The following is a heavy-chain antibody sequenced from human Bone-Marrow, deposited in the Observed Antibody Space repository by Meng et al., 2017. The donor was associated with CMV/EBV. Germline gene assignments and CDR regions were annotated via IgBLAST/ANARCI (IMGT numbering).Heavy chain of an antibody. D-gene: IGHD6-19*01. CDR3: ARDMAVADY. CDR2: ISYDGSNK. Sequence: GGSLRLSCAASGFTFSSYAMHGVRQVPGKGLEWVAVISYDGSNKYYADSVKGRFTISRDNSKNTLYLQMNSLRAEDTAVYYCARDMAVADYWGQGTLVTVSS. V-gene: IGHV3-30*04. CDR1: GFTFSSYA. J-gene: IGHJ4*02.